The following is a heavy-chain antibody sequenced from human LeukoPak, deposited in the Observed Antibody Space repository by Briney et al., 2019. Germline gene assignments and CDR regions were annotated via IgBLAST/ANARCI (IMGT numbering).Heavy chain of an antibody. Sequence: SETLSLTCTVSGGSISSGDSYWSWIRQPPGKGLEWIGYIYHSGSTYYNPSLKSRVTISIDTSNNQFSPKLSSVTAADTAVYYCARGTSNSGSYYFDYWGQGTLVTVSS. V-gene: IGHV4-30-4*01. CDR1: GGSISSGDSY. J-gene: IGHJ4*02. D-gene: IGHD3-10*01. CDR2: IYHSGST. CDR3: ARGTSNSGSYYFDY.